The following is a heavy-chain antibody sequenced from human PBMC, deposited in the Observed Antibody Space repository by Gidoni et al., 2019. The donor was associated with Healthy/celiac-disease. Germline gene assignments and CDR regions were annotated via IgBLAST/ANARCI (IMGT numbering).Heavy chain of an antibody. V-gene: IGHV3-30*18. J-gene: IGHJ1*01. CDR3: AKDLLYGGNSLGYFQH. Sequence: QVQLVESGGGVVQPGRSLRLSCAASGFTFSSYGMHWVRQAPGKGLEWVAVISYDGSNKYYADTVKCRFTISRDNSKNTLYLQMNSLRAEDTAVYYCAKDLLYGGNSLGYFQHWGQGTLVTVSS. CDR1: GFTFSSYG. D-gene: IGHD4-17*01. CDR2: ISYDGSNK.